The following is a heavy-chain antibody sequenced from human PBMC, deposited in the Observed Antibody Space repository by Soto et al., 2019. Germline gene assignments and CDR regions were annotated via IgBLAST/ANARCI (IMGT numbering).Heavy chain of an antibody. Sequence: SVKVSCKASGGTFSSYAISWVRQAPGQGLEWMGGIIPIFGTANYAQKFQGRVTITADESTSTAYMELSSLRSEDTAVYYCAREGDILTGLNCFDPWRQRTLVTVSS. CDR1: GGTFSSYA. CDR2: IIPIFGTA. V-gene: IGHV1-69*13. D-gene: IGHD3-9*01. CDR3: AREGDILTGLNCFDP. J-gene: IGHJ5*02.